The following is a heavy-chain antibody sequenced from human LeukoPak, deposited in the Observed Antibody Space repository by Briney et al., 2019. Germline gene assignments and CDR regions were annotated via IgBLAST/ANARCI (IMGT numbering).Heavy chain of an antibody. CDR3: ARVYYDSSGYYLNFDY. J-gene: IGHJ4*02. CDR2: INSNSGGT. V-gene: IGHV1-2*02. Sequence: ASVKVSCKASGYAFPGYYMHWVRQAPGQGLEWMGWINSNSGGTNYAQKFQGRVTMTRDTSISTAYMGLSRLRSDDTAVYYCARVYYDSSGYYLNFDYWGQGTLVSVSS. CDR1: GYAFPGYY. D-gene: IGHD3-22*01.